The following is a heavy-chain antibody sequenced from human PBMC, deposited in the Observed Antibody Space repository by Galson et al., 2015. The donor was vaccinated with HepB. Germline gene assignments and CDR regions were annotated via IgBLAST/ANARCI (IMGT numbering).Heavy chain of an antibody. CDR3: AKVPGRVDPFDY. V-gene: IGHV3-23*01. D-gene: IGHD2-2*01. Sequence: SLRLSCAASGFTFSNYAMSWVRQAPGKGLEWVSTISDNERNTYYADSVKGRFTISRDRSKSTLYLQMNSLRAEDTAMYYCAKVPGRVDPFDYWGQGTLVIVSS. J-gene: IGHJ4*02. CDR2: ISDNERNT. CDR1: GFTFSNYA.